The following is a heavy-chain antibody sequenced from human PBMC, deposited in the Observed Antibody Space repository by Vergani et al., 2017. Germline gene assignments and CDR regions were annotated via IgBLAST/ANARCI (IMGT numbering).Heavy chain of an antibody. CDR1: GGTFSSYT. CDR3: ARNRYSSSYYYYYGMDV. J-gene: IGHJ6*02. CDR2: IIPILGIA. V-gene: IGHV1-69*02. Sequence: QVQLVQSGAEVKKPGSSVKVSCKASGGTFSSYTISWVRQAPGQGLEWMGRIIPILGIANYAQKFQGRVTITADKSTSTAYMELSSLRSEDTAVYYCARNRYSSSYYYYYGMDVWGQGTTVTVSS. D-gene: IGHD6-6*01.